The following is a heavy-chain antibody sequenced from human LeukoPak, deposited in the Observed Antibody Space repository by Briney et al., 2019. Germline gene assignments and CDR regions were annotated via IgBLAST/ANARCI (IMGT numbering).Heavy chain of an antibody. J-gene: IGHJ4*02. CDR3: ARGAAFDY. Sequence: GESLKISCKGSGYSFTNYWIGWVRQMPGKGLEWMGITHPGVSDTRFSPSFQGQVTISADKSISTAYLQWSSLKASDSAMYYCARGAAFDYWGQGTLVTVSS. V-gene: IGHV5-51*01. CDR1: GYSFTNYW. D-gene: IGHD6-25*01. CDR2: THPGVSDT.